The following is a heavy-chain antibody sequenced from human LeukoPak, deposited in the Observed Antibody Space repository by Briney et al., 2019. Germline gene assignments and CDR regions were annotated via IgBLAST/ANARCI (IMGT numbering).Heavy chain of an antibody. CDR3: ARVDTAMVTDY. CDR1: GYSISSGYY. D-gene: IGHD5-18*01. V-gene: IGHV4-61*01. CDR2: IYYSGST. J-gene: IGHJ4*02. Sequence: SETLSLVCSVSGYSISSGYYWTWIRQPPGKGLEWIGYIYYSGSTNYNPSLKSRVTISVDTSKNQFSLKLSSVTAADTAVYYCARVDTAMVTDYWGQGTLVTVSS.